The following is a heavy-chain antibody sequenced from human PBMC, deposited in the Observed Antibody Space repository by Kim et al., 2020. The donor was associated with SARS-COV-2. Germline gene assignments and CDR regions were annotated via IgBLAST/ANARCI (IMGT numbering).Heavy chain of an antibody. CDR3: ARQLRGGIAVAGGYYFDY. D-gene: IGHD6-19*01. CDR1: GGSISSSSYY. J-gene: IGHJ4*02. CDR2: IYYSGST. V-gene: IGHV4-39*01. Sequence: SETLSLTCTVSGGSISSSSYYWGWIRQPPGKGLEWIGSIYYSGSTYYNPSLKSRVTISVDTSKNQFSLKLSSVTAADTAVYYCARQLRGGIAVAGGYYFDYWGQGTLVTVSS.